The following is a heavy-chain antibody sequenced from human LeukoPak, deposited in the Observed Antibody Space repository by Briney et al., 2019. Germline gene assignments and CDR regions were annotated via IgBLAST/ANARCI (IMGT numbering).Heavy chain of an antibody. CDR1: GYTFINYD. CDR3: ARGLERVVPAAPFDY. CDR2: MNPNSGNT. D-gene: IGHD2-2*01. Sequence: ASVKVSCKASGYTFINYDINWVRQATGQGLEWMGWMNPNSGNTGYAQKFQGRVTITADESTSTAYMELGSLRSEDTAVYYCARGLERVVPAAPFDYWGQGTLVTVSS. V-gene: IGHV1-8*01. J-gene: IGHJ4*02.